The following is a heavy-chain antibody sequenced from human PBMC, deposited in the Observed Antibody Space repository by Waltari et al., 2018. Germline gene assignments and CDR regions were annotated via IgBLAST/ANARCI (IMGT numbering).Heavy chain of an antibody. CDR1: GYTFTGYY. CDR2: INPNSGGT. J-gene: IGHJ6*03. V-gene: IGHV1-2*06. D-gene: IGHD2-2*01. Sequence: QVQLVQSGAEVKKPGASVKVSCKASGYTFTGYYMHWVRQAPGQGLEWMGRINPNSGGTNYAQKFQGRVTMTRDTSISTAYMELSRLRSDDTAVYYCARVLHCSSTSCPYYYYYYMDVWGKGTTVTVSS. CDR3: ARVLHCSSTSCPYYYYYYMDV.